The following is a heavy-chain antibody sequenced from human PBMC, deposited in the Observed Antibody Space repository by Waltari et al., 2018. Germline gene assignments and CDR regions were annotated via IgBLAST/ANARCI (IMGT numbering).Heavy chain of an antibody. CDR2: IYYSGST. J-gene: IGHJ3*02. D-gene: IGHD4-17*01. CDR3: ARETTVTTWYAFDI. V-gene: IGHV4-38-2*02. Sequence: QVQLQESGPGLVKPSETLSLTCAVSGYSISSGYYWGWIRQPPGKGLEWIGYIYYSGSTYYNPSLKSRVTISVDTSKNQFSLKLSSVTAADTAVYYCARETTVTTWYAFDIWGQGTMVTVSS. CDR1: GYSISSGYY.